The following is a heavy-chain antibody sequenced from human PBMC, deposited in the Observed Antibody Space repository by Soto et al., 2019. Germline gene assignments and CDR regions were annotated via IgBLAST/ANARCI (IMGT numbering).Heavy chain of an antibody. J-gene: IGHJ5*02. CDR1: GFTFSSYA. V-gene: IGHV3-30-3*01. CDR2: ISYDGSNK. Sequence: QVQLVESGGGVVQPGRSLRLSCAASGFTFSSYAMHWVRQAPGKGLEWVAVISYDGSNKYYADSVKGRFTISRDNSKNTLYLQMSSLRAEDTAVYYCARERIRVAGMNWFDPWGQGTLVTVSS. CDR3: ARERIRVAGMNWFDP. D-gene: IGHD6-19*01.